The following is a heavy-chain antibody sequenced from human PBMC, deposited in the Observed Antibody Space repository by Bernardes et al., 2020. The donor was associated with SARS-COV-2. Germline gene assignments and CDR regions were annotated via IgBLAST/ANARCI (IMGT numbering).Heavy chain of an antibody. V-gene: IGHV3-11*05. CDR3: ARVALNPHNGLDAFDI. CDR2: ISDYSYT. D-gene: IGHD1-1*01. J-gene: IGHJ3*02. CDR1: GFTFSDYY. Sequence: GGSLRLSCAASGFTFSDYYMSWIRQVPGKGLECVSYISDYSYTNYANSVKGRFTISRDNAKNSLYLQMNNLRAEDTAVYYCARVALNPHNGLDAFDIWGQGTMVTVS.